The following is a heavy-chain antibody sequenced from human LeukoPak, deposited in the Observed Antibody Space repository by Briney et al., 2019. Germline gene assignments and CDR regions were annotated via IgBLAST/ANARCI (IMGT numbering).Heavy chain of an antibody. J-gene: IGHJ6*03. D-gene: IGHD1-26*01. V-gene: IGHV3-21*01. CDR1: GFTFSSYS. CDR3: AKDSKIVGATFRSYHYMDV. Sequence: GGSLRLSCAASGFTFSSYSMNWVRQAPGKGLDWVSSISSSSSYIYYADSVKGRFTISRDNAKNSLYLQMNSLRAEDTAVYYCAKDSKIVGATFRSYHYMDVWGKGTAVTVSS. CDR2: ISSSSSYI.